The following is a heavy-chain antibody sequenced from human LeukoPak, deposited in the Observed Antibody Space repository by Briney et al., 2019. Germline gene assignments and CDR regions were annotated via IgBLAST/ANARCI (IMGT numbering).Heavy chain of an antibody. CDR2: ISSSSSYI. D-gene: IGHD6-19*01. CDR1: GFTFSSYS. CDR3: ARETPDSSVDY. Sequence: GGSLRLSCAASGFTFSSYSMNWVRHAPGKGLEWVSSISSSSSYIYYADSVKGRFTISRDNAKNSLYLQMNSLRAEDTAVYYCARETPDSSVDYWGQGTLVTVSS. V-gene: IGHV3-21*01. J-gene: IGHJ4*02.